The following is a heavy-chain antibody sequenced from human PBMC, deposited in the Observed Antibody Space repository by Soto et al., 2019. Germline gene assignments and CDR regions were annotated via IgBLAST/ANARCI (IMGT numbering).Heavy chain of an antibody. CDR2: IYYNVNTDSGST. J-gene: IGHJ4*02. D-gene: IGHD1-1*01. V-gene: IGHV4-39*01. CDR3: ARHAQLELDGY. Sequence: QLQLQESGPGLVKPSETLSLTCTVSGDSISRSSYFWGWIRQPPGKGLEWIGSIYYNVNTDSGSTYYNPSPKSRVAISVDTSRNQFSLTLNSVTATDTAVYYCARHAQLELDGYWGQGTLVTVSS. CDR1: GDSISRSSYF.